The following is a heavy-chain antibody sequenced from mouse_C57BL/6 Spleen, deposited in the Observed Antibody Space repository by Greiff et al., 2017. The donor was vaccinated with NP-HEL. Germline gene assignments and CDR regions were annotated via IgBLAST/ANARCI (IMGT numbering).Heavy chain of an antibody. Sequence: VQLQQPGTELVKPGASVKLSCKASGYTFTSYWMHWVKQRPGQGLEWIGNINPSNGGTNYNEKFKSKATLTVYKSSSTAYMQLSSLKSEDSAVYYCASCLLWLRYFDVWGTGTTVTVSS. CDR3: ASCLLWLRYFDV. V-gene: IGHV1-53*01. CDR2: INPSNGGT. CDR1: GYTFTSYW. J-gene: IGHJ1*03. D-gene: IGHD2-2*01.